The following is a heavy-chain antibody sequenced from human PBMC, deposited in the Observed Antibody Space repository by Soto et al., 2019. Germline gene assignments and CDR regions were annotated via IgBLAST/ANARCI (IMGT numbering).Heavy chain of an antibody. V-gene: IGHV3-33*01. J-gene: IGHJ4*02. Sequence: GESLKISCAASGFTFSSYGMHWVRQAPGKGLEWVAVIWYDGSNKYYADSVKGRFTISRDNSKNTLYLQMNSLRAEDTAVYYCARGRMGSYFDYWGQGTLVTVSS. CDR1: GFTFSSYG. CDR3: ARGRMGSYFDY. CDR2: IWYDGSNK. D-gene: IGHD2-8*01.